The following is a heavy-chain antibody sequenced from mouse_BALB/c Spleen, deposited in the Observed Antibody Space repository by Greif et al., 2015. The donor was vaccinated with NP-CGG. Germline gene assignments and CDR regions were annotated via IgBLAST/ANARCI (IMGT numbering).Heavy chain of an antibody. V-gene: IGHV5-6*01. CDR2: ISSGGSYT. CDR1: GFTFSSYG. CDR3: AGIYDGYLRGFAY. D-gene: IGHD2-3*01. Sequence: EVMLVESGGDLVKPGGSLKLSCAASGFTFSSYGMSWVRQTPDKRLEWVATISSGGSYTYYPDSVKGRFTISRDNAKNTLYLQMSSLKSEDTAMYYCAGIYDGYLRGFAYWGQGTLVTVSA. J-gene: IGHJ3*01.